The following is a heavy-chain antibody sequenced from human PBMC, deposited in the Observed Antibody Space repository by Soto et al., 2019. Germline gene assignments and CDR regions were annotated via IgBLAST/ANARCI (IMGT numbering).Heavy chain of an antibody. D-gene: IGHD3-10*01. CDR3: ARARGYYFDY. CDR1: GFTVSSYG. J-gene: IGHJ4*02. V-gene: IGHV3-30*03. CDR2: ISYDGSNK. Sequence: QVQLVESEGGVVQPGRSLRLSCAASGFTVSSYGMHWVRQAPGKGLEWVAVISYDGSNKYYADSVKGRFTISRDNSKNTLYLQMNSLRAEDTAVYYCARARGYYFDYWGQGTLVTVSS.